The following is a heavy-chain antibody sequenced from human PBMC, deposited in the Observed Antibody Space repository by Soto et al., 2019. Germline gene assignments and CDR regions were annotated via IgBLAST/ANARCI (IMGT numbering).Heavy chain of an antibody. CDR1: GFTFSSYA. J-gene: IGHJ4*02. D-gene: IGHD3-22*01. CDR3: AKDVADYYDSSGLYYFDY. V-gene: IGHV3-23*01. CDR2: ISGSGGST. Sequence: GSLRLSCAASGFTFSSYAMSWVRQAPGKGLEWVSAISGSGGSTYYADSVKGRFTISRDNSKNTLYLQMNSLRAEDTAVYYCAKDVADYYDSSGLYYFDYWGQGTLVTVSS.